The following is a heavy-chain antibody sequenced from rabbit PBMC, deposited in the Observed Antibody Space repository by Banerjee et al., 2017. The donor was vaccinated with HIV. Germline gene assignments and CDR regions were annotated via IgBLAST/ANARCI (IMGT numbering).Heavy chain of an antibody. J-gene: IGHJ4*01. CDR1: GSDFSSNA. Sequence: QEQLVESGGGLVQPEGSLTLTCKASGSDFSSNAMCWVRQAPGKGPELIACIYSSSGITYYATWAKGRFTISKTSSTTVTLQMTSLTAADTATYFCARDLAGVIGWNFGLWGPGTFVTVS. V-gene: IGHV1S45*01. CDR2: IYSSSGIT. D-gene: IGHD4-1*01. CDR3: ARDLAGVIGWNFGL.